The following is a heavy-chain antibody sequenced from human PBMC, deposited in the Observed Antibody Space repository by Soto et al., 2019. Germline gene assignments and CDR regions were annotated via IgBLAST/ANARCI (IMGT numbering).Heavy chain of an antibody. CDR3: ARAVAGTLFDP. D-gene: IGHD6-19*01. J-gene: IGHJ5*02. CDR1: GGTFSSYA. V-gene: IGHV1-69*12. CDR2: IIPIFGTA. Sequence: QVQLVQSGAEVKKPGSSVKVSCKASGGTFSSYAISWVRQAPGQGLEWMGGIIPIFGTANYAQKFQGRVMITADESTSTADMELSSLRSEDTAVYYCARAVAGTLFDPWGQGTLVTVSS.